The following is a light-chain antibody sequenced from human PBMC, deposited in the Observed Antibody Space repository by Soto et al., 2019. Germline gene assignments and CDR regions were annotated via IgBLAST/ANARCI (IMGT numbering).Light chain of an antibody. Sequence: EIVLTQSPGTLSLSPGERATLSCRASQSISSSYLAWYQQRPGQAPRLLIFGASYRATGIPDMFSGSGSGTDFTLTISRLEPEDFAGYYCQQDSSSPPEVTLGPGTRVDSK. V-gene: IGKV3-20*01. CDR3: QQDSSSPPEVT. CDR2: GAS. J-gene: IGKJ3*01. CDR1: QSISSSY.